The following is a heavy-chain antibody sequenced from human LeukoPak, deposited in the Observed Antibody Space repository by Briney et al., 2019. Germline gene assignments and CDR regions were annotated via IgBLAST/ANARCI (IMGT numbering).Heavy chain of an antibody. CDR1: GFTFSIYS. J-gene: IGHJ4*02. CDR2: ISYDGNNK. CDR3: ARDRLSGGYCSNTNCYPADY. D-gene: IGHD2-2*01. V-gene: IGHV3-30-3*01. Sequence: PGGSLRLSCAASGFTFSIYSMHWVRRAPGKGLEWVAVISYDGNNKYYADSVKGRFTISRDNSDNSLFLQMNSLRGEDTAVYYCARDRLSGGYCSNTNCYPADYWGQGTLVTVSS.